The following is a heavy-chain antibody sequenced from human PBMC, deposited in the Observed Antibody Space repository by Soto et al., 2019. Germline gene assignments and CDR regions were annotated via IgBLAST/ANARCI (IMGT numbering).Heavy chain of an antibody. CDR1: GFTFDDYA. D-gene: IGHD3-22*01. Sequence: PGGSLRLSCAASGFTFDDYAMHWVRQAPGKGLEWVSGMSWNSGTIGYADSVKGRFTISRDNSKNTLYLQMNSLRAEDTAVYYCAQDTYYYDNSGYCVFQYWGQGTLVTVSS. J-gene: IGHJ4*02. V-gene: IGHV3-9*01. CDR2: MSWNSGTI. CDR3: AQDTYYYDNSGYCVFQY.